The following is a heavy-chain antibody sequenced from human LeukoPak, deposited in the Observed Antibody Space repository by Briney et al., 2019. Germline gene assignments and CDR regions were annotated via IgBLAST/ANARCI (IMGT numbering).Heavy chain of an antibody. CDR2: IWFDGSNK. D-gene: IGHD1-26*01. V-gene: IGHV3-33*01. CDR3: ARDREARSQNHYFDY. CDR1: GFAFSSHG. J-gene: IGHJ4*02. Sequence: PGGSLRLSCAASGFAFSSHGMHWVRQAPGKGLEWVAVIWFDGSNKYYADSVKGRFTISRDNSKNTLYLQMNSQRVEDTAVYYCARDREARSQNHYFDYWGQGARVTVPS.